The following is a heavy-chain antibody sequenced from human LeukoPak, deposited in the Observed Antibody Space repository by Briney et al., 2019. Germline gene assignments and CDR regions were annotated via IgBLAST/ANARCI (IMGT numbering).Heavy chain of an antibody. V-gene: IGHV4-59*08. CDR1: GGSISSYY. CDR3: ARRHYAYDAFDI. Sequence: SETLSLTCTVSGGSISSYYWSWIRQPPGKGLEWIGYIYYSGSTNYNPSLKSRVTISVDTSKNQFSLKLSSVTAADTAVYYCARRHYAYDAFDIWGQGTMVTVSS. D-gene: IGHD3-16*01. CDR2: IYYSGST. J-gene: IGHJ3*02.